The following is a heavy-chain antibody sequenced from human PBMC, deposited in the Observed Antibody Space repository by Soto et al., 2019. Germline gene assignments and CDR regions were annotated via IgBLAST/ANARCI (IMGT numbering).Heavy chain of an antibody. D-gene: IGHD1-26*01. CDR1: GFTFSDYY. V-gene: IGHV3-11*01. Sequence: QVQLVESGGGLVKPGGSLRLSCVASGFTFSDYYMTWIRQAPGKGLEWVSYISSVTNTIYYADSVRGRFTISRDNVMDSLYLQMNSLRDEDVDVYYCARVGQDYYYGMDVWGQGTTVTVSS. CDR2: ISSVTNTI. J-gene: IGHJ6*02. CDR3: ARVGQDYYYGMDV.